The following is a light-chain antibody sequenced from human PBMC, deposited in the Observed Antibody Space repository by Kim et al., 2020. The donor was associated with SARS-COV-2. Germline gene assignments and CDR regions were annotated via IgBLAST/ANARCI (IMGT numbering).Light chain of an antibody. CDR3: GTWDSSLSAHV. V-gene: IGLV1-51*01. J-gene: IGLJ1*01. CDR1: TCNIGNNY. Sequence: GKKATISCPRSTCNIGNNYVSWYQQLPGTAPKLLIYDSNKRPSGIPDRFSGSKSGTSATLGITGLQTGDEADYYCGTWDSSLSAHVFGTGTKVTVL. CDR2: DSN.